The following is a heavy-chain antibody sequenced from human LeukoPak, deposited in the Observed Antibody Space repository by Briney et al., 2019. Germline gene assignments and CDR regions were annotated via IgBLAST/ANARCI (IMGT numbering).Heavy chain of an antibody. Sequence: GGSLRLSCAASGFTFSSYAMSWVRQAPGKGLEWVSAISGSGGSTYYADSVKGRFTISRDNSKNTLYLQMNSLRAEDTAVYYCAKGPLQYGDYVRYFDYWGQGTLVTVPS. CDR3: AKGPLQYGDYVRYFDY. CDR2: ISGSGGST. CDR1: GFTFSSYA. J-gene: IGHJ4*02. V-gene: IGHV3-23*01. D-gene: IGHD4-17*01.